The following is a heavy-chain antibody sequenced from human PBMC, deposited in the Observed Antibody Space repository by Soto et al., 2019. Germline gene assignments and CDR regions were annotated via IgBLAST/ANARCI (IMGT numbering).Heavy chain of an antibody. CDR2: IWFDESHE. CDR1: GFIFSNYG. V-gene: IGHV3-33*01. D-gene: IGHD3-16*01. CDR3: ALGLAVWGRGFHY. J-gene: IGHJ4*02. Sequence: QVQLVESGGGGGQPGRSLRLSCAASGFIFSNYGMHWVRQAPGKGLEWVAVIWFDESHEYSAHFVKGRFTISRDNSKNTLYLQMNSLIAEYKAIYYCALGLAVWGRGFHYWGQGTLVTVSS.